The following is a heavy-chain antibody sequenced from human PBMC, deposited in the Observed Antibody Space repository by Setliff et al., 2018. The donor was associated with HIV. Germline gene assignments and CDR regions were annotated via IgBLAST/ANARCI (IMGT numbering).Heavy chain of an antibody. CDR3: ARSGGIGNYHWDV. J-gene: IGHJ6*03. CDR1: GFTFSSYW. D-gene: IGHD3-16*01. CDR2: ISYGSTYI. Sequence: GSLRLSCAASGFTFSSYWMSWFRQAPGKGLEWVSSISYGSTYIYQSDSVRGRFTISRDDAKKTLYLQMNSLGVEDTAVYYCARSGGIGNYHWDVWGKGTTVTVSS. V-gene: IGHV3-21*01.